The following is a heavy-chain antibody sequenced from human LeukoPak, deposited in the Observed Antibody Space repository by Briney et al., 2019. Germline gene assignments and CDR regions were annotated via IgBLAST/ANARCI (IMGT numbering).Heavy chain of an antibody. Sequence: ASVKVSCKASGGTFSSYAISWVRQAPGQGLEWMGGIIPIFGTANYAQKFQGRVTITAGKSTSTAYMELSSLRSEDTAVYYCARPIYCGGDCYSMYAFDIWGQGTMVTVSS. J-gene: IGHJ3*02. CDR2: IIPIFGTA. CDR3: ARPIYCGGDCYSMYAFDI. V-gene: IGHV1-69*06. D-gene: IGHD2-21*02. CDR1: GGTFSSYA.